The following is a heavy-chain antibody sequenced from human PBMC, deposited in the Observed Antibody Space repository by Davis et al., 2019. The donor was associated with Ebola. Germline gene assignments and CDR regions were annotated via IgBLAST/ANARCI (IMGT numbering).Heavy chain of an antibody. CDR1: GGSISSYY. J-gene: IGHJ5*02. Sequence: PSETLSLTCTVSGGSISSYYWSWLRQPPGKGLEWIGYIYYTGSTYYNPSLQSRVTISVDKSKNHFSLKLSSVTAADTAVYYCARDHIAAPNWFDPWGQGTLVTVSS. CDR3: ARDHIAAPNWFDP. V-gene: IGHV4-59*01. CDR2: IYYTGST. D-gene: IGHD6-13*01.